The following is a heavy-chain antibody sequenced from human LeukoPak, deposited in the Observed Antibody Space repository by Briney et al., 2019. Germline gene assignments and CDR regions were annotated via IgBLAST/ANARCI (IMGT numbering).Heavy chain of an antibody. V-gene: IGHV4-59*01. CDR1: GGSISNFY. Sequence: SETLSLTCTVSGGSISNFYWTWIRQSPGKGLEWIGYISYSGTTKYSPSLKSRVTMSLDTSKNQFSLKLNSVTAADTAVYYCARNHGGWFDSWGQGTLVTVS. D-gene: IGHD4-23*01. J-gene: IGHJ5*01. CDR3: ARNHGGWFDS. CDR2: ISYSGTT.